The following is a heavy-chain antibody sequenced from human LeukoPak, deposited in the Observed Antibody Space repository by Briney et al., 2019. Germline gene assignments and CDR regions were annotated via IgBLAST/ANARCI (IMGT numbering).Heavy chain of an antibody. J-gene: IGHJ6*02. D-gene: IGHD3-3*01. CDR2: ISAYIGNT. Sequence: ASVKVSCKASGYTFTSYGISWVRQAPGQGLEWMGWISAYIGNTNYAQKLQGRVTMTTDTSTSTAYMELRSLRSDDTAVYYCARGGQFLEWLLLSYGMDVWGQGTTVTVSS. CDR3: ARGGQFLEWLLLSYGMDV. V-gene: IGHV1-18*01. CDR1: GYTFTSYG.